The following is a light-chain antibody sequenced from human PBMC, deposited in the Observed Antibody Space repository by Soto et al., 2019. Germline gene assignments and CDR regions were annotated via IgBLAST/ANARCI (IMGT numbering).Light chain of an antibody. V-gene: IGKV3-15*01. CDR1: QSVTRY. J-gene: IGKJ1*01. CDR2: DAS. Sequence: DIVMTQSPATLSVSPGERATLSCRASQSVTRYLAWYQQKPGQAPRLLMYDASTRAAGIPVRFSGSGSGTQFTPTISSLQPDDFATYYCQQYSTYPWTFGQGTKVDIK. CDR3: QQYSTYPWT.